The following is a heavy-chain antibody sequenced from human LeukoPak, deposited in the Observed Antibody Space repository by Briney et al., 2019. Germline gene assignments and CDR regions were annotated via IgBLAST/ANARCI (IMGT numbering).Heavy chain of an antibody. Sequence: PSETLSLTCAVYGGSFSGYYWSWIRQPPGKGLEWIGEINHSGSTNYNPSLKSRVTISVDTSKNQFSLELSSVTAADTAVYYCARGLGRITIFGVVTYFDYWGQGTLVTVSS. CDR1: GGSFSGYY. D-gene: IGHD3-3*01. V-gene: IGHV4-34*01. J-gene: IGHJ4*02. CDR2: INHSGST. CDR3: ARGLGRITIFGVVTYFDY.